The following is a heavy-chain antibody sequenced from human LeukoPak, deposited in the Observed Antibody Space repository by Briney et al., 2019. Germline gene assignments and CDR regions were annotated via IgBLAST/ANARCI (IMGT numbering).Heavy chain of an antibody. J-gene: IGHJ6*04. D-gene: IGHD3-22*01. CDR2: SRDRVDIYST. CDR1: GFTFSDHY. Sequence: PGGSLRVSCATSGFTFSDHYMDWVRQAPGKGLEWVGRSRDRVDIYSTEYAASVKGRFTVSRDDSKNSLYLQMDSLKTEDTAVYYCARLRYYYDSSGSDVWGKGTTVTVSS. CDR3: ARLRYYYDSSGSDV. V-gene: IGHV3-72*01.